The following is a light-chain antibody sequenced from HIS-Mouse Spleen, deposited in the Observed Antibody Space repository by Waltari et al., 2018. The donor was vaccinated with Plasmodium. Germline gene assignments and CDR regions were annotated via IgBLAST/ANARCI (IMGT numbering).Light chain of an antibody. CDR2: EGS. CDR1: SSAVARYNL. CDR3: CSYAGSSTFV. Sequence: QSALTQPASVSGSPGQSITISCTGTSSAVARYNLVSWYQQTPGKAPKLMIYEGSKRPSGVSNRFSGSKSGNTASLTISGLQAEDEADYYCCSYAGSSTFVFGGGTKLTVL. V-gene: IGLV2-23*03. J-gene: IGLJ3*02.